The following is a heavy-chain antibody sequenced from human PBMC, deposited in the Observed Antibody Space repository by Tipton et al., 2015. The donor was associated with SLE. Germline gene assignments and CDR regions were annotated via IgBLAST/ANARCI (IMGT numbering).Heavy chain of an antibody. Sequence: QLVQSGAEVKKPGASVKVSCKASGYTFINYAITWVRQAPGQGLEWMGWISGYNDNTNYAHKFQGRVTMTTDTSTSTAYMELRSLRSDDTAVYYCARDKWGGIAAAGTGHWGQGTLVTVSS. CDR2: ISGYNDNT. CDR3: ARDKWGGIAAAGTGH. J-gene: IGHJ4*02. V-gene: IGHV1-18*01. D-gene: IGHD6-13*01. CDR1: GYTFINYA.